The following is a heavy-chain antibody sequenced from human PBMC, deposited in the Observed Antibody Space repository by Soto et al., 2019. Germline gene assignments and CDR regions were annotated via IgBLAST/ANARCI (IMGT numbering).Heavy chain of an antibody. CDR1: GFSLTTLVIS. V-gene: IGHV2-70*18. CDR2: INWEDDK. J-gene: IGHJ4*02. CDR3: VRGEVPSTMVMFFDY. Sequence: ASGPTLVNPTQTLTLTFSFSGFSLTTLVISVSWVRQPPGKALEWLALINWEDDKYYRPSLETRLTISKDTSTNRVLLTMTKLDPADTATYYCVRGEVPSTMVMFFDYWGQGALVTVSS. D-gene: IGHD3-10*01.